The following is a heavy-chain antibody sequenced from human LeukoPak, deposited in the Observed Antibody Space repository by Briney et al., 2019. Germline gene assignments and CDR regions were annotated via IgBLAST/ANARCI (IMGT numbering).Heavy chain of an antibody. CDR2: ITYGGTT. CDR1: GGSIRSSDYC. Sequence: PSETLSLTCFVSGGSIRSSDYCWSWIRQPPGKEVEWIATITYGGTTYYNPSLQSRVTISVDTSKNQFSLRLNSVTAADTAVYFCARYVVYGSGRYYFDYWGQGSLVTVSS. V-gene: IGHV4-39*01. CDR3: ARYVVYGSGRYYFDY. D-gene: IGHD3-10*01. J-gene: IGHJ4*02.